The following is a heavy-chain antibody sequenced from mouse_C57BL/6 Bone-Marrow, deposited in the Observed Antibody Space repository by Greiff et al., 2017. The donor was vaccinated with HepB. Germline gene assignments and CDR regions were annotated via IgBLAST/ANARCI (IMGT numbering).Heavy chain of an antibody. V-gene: IGHV5-6*01. CDR3: ARLFGYYSYYYAMDY. CDR2: ISSGGSYT. CDR1: GFTFSSYG. J-gene: IGHJ4*01. Sequence: EVQVVESGGDLVKPGGSLKLSCAASGFTFSSYGMSWVRQTPDKRLEWVATISSGGSYTYYPDSVKGRFTISRDNAKNTLYLQMSSLKSEDTAMYYCARLFGYYSYYYAMDYWGQGTSVTVSS. D-gene: IGHD2-3*01.